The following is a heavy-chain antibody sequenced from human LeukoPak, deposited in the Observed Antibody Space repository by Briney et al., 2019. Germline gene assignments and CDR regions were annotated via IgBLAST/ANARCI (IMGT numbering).Heavy chain of an antibody. V-gene: IGHV3-30*02. D-gene: IGHD3-3*01. Sequence: GGSLRLSCAASGFTFSSYGMHWVRQAPGKGLEWVAFIRYDGSNKYYADSVKGRFTISRDNSKNTLYLQMNSLRAEDTAVYYCARDGRRYYDFWRAPSYYYYMDVWGKGTTVTVSS. CDR2: IRYDGSNK. CDR1: GFTFSSYG. J-gene: IGHJ6*03. CDR3: ARDGRRYYDFWRAPSYYYYMDV.